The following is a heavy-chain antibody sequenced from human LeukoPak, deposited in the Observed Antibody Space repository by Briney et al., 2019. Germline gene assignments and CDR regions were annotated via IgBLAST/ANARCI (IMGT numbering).Heavy chain of an antibody. CDR3: AANLKGYCTNGVCGFDY. CDR1: GFTFTSSA. J-gene: IGHJ4*02. Sequence: TSVKVSCKASGFTFTSSAMQWVRQARGQRLEWIGWIVVGSGNTNYAQKFQGRVTITRDMSTSTAYMELSSLRSEDTAVYYCAANLKGYCTNGVCGFDYWGQGTLVTVSS. D-gene: IGHD2-8*01. V-gene: IGHV1-58*02. CDR2: IVVGSGNT.